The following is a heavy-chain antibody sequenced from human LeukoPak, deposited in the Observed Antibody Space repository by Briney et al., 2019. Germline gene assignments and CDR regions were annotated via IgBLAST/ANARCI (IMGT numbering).Heavy chain of an antibody. Sequence: ASVKVSCKASGYTFTGYYMHWVRQAPGQGLEWMGWINPNRGGTNYAQKFQGRVTMTRDTSISTAYMELSRLRSDDTAVYYCARDPAGFGELYGVDYWGQGTLVTVSS. CDR3: ARDPAGFGELYGVDY. CDR2: INPNRGGT. J-gene: IGHJ4*02. V-gene: IGHV1-2*02. D-gene: IGHD3-10*01. CDR1: GYTFTGYY.